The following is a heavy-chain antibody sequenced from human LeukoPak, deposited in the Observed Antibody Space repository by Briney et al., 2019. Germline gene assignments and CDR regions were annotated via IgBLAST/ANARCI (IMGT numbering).Heavy chain of an antibody. V-gene: IGHV3-53*01. CDR1: GYTLTELS. D-gene: IGHD6-19*01. J-gene: IGHJ4*02. CDR2: IYSGGST. Sequence: SCKVSGYTLTELSMHWVRQAPGKGLEWVSVIYSGGSTYYADSVKGRFTISRDNSKNTLYLQMNSLRAEDTAVYYCARERRAGIFDYWGQGTLVTVSS. CDR3: ARERRAGIFDY.